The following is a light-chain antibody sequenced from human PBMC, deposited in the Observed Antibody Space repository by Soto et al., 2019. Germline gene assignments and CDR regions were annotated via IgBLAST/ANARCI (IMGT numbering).Light chain of an antibody. CDR2: DAY. Sequence: DSQMTQSPSILSASVGDRVTITCRASQSIRSWLAWYQQKPGKAPKLLIYDAYSLESGVPSRFSGSGSGTEFTLTISSLQPDDFATYYCQQYNSYSPLNFGGGTKVDIK. CDR1: QSIRSW. V-gene: IGKV1-5*01. J-gene: IGKJ4*01. CDR3: QQYNSYSPLN.